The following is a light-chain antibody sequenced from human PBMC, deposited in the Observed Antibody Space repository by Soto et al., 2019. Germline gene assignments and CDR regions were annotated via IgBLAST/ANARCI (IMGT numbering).Light chain of an antibody. J-gene: IGLJ2*01. CDR2: DVS. V-gene: IGLV2-11*01. CDR1: SSDVGGYNS. Sequence: QSALTQPRSVSGSPGQSVTISCTGTSSDVGGYNSVSWYQQHPGKAPKLMIYDVSKRPSGVPDRCSGSKSGNTASLTISGLQAEDEADYYCCSYAGSYTVVFGGGTKLTVL. CDR3: CSYAGSYTVV.